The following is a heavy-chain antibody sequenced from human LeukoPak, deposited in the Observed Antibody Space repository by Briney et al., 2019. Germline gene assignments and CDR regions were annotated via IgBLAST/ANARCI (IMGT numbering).Heavy chain of an antibody. J-gene: IGHJ4*02. CDR2: IYYTGST. Sequence: SETLSLTCTVSGGSISSYYWSWIRQPPGKGLEWIGYIYYTGSTNYNPSLKSRVTISVDTSKNQFSLKLSSVTAADTAVYYCARETYHGNYSPYYFDYWGQGTLVTVSS. CDR1: GGSISSYY. CDR3: ARETYHGNYSPYYFDY. D-gene: IGHD2-15*01. V-gene: IGHV4-59*01.